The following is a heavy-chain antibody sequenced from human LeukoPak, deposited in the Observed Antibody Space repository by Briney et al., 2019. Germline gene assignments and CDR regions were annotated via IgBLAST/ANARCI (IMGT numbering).Heavy chain of an antibody. CDR3: ARDLNDFWSGYLFDY. V-gene: IGHV3-30*02. CDR2: IGSDGNNK. J-gene: IGHJ4*02. Sequence: GGSLRLSCAASGFTFNIYGMHWVRQAPGKGLEWGTFIGSDGNNKYYADSVKGRFTISRDNSKNTLYLQVNSLRAEDTAVYYCARDLNDFWSGYLFDYWGQGTLVTVSS. D-gene: IGHD3-3*01. CDR1: GFTFNIYG.